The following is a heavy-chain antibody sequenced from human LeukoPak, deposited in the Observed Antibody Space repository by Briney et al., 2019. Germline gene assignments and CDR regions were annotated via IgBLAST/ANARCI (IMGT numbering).Heavy chain of an antibody. CDR1: GYSISSGYY. Sequence: SETLSLTCAVSGYSISSGYYWGWIRQPPGKGLEWIGSIYHSGSTYYNPSLKSRVTLSVDTSKNQFSPKLSSVTAADTAVYYCARHNLRIAAAGTDYWGQGTPVTVSS. J-gene: IGHJ4*02. D-gene: IGHD6-13*01. V-gene: IGHV4-38-2*01. CDR3: ARHNLRIAAAGTDY. CDR2: IYHSGST.